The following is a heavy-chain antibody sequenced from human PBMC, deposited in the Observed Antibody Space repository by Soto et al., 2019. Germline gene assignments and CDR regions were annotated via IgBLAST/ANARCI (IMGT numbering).Heavy chain of an antibody. J-gene: IGHJ4*02. V-gene: IGHV4-61*01. CDR1: GGSVSSGSYY. CDR2: IYYSGST. Sequence: PSETLSLTCTVSGGSVSSGSYYWSWIRQPPGKGLEWIGYIYYSGSTNYKPSLKSRVTISVDTSKNQFSLKLSSVTAADTAVYYCARDFLHFDYWGQGTLVTAPQ. CDR3: ARDFLHFDY.